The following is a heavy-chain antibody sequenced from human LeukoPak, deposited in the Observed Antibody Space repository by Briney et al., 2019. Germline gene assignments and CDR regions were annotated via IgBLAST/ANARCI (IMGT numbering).Heavy chain of an antibody. CDR3: AKSNYDFWSGYCLFDY. J-gene: IGHJ4*02. D-gene: IGHD3-3*01. V-gene: IGHV3-23*01. Sequence: GGSLRLSCAASGFTFSGYAMSWVRQAPGKGLEWVSAISGSGGSTYYADSVKGRFTISRDNSKNTLYLQMNSLRAEDTAVYYCAKSNYDFWSGYCLFDYWGQGTLVTVSS. CDR2: ISGSGGST. CDR1: GFTFSGYA.